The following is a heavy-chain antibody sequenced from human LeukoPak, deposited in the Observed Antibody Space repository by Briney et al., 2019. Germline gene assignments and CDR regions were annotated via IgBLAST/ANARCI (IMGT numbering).Heavy chain of an antibody. J-gene: IGHJ4*02. D-gene: IGHD6-19*01. CDR3: ARDLGYSSGWYGGYYFDY. CDR2: INTNTGNT. V-gene: IGHV7-4-1*02. CDR1: GYTFTSYA. Sequence: ASVKVSCKASGYTFTSYAMNWVRQAPGQGLEWRGWINTNTGNTTYAQGFTGRFVFFLDTYFSTTYLHISSLKAEDTAVYFCARDLGYSSGWYGGYYFDYWGQGTLVTVSS.